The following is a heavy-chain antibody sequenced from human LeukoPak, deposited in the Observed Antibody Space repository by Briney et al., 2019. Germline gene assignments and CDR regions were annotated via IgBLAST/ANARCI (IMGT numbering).Heavy chain of an antibody. Sequence: GGSLSLSCAASEFTFGSYGLNWFRQAQGKGLEWFSSTSSSSSYIYYTDSVKGRFTISRDNAKNSLFLQMNSLRAEDTAVYYCARDGADYDFWRGYYFDLWGRGTLVTVSS. CDR2: TSSSSSYI. D-gene: IGHD3-3*01. V-gene: IGHV3-21*01. CDR1: EFTFGSYG. J-gene: IGHJ2*01. CDR3: ARDGADYDFWRGYYFDL.